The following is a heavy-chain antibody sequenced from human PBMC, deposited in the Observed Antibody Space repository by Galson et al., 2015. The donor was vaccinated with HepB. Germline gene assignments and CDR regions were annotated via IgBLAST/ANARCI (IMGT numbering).Heavy chain of an antibody. CDR1: GFILSTYV. Sequence: SLRLSCAASGFILSTYVMHWVRQAPGKGLEYVSAVSRHGATTYYADSVKGRFTISRDNSKNTLYLQMSSLRPEDTATYYCVRPWFGDITPDYWGQGTLVTVSA. CDR3: VRPWFGDITPDY. D-gene: IGHD3-10*01. CDR2: VSRHGATT. J-gene: IGHJ4*02. V-gene: IGHV3-64D*06.